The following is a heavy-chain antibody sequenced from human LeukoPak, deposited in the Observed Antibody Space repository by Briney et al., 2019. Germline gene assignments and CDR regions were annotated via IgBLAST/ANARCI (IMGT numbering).Heavy chain of an antibody. CDR1: GFTFSSYW. CDR2: INSDGSST. CDR3: ARDQMAEELCYYYGMDV. V-gene: IGHV3-74*01. J-gene: IGHJ6*02. D-gene: IGHD5-24*01. Sequence: GGSLRLSCAASGFTFSSYWMHWVRQAPGKGLVWVSRINSDGSSTSYADSVKGRFTISRDNAKNTLYLKMNSLRAEDTAVYYCARDQMAEELCYYYGMDVWGQGTTVTVSS.